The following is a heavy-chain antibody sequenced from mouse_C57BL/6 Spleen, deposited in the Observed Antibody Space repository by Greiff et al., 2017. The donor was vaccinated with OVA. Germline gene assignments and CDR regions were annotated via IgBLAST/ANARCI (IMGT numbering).Heavy chain of an antibody. J-gene: IGHJ1*03. CDR3: ARKLRSSPGYFDV. CDR2: IYPGGGYT. CDR1: GYTFTNYW. V-gene: IGHV1-63*01. Sequence: QVQLQQSGAELVRPGTSVKMSCKASGYTFTNYWIGWAKQRPGHGLEWIGDIYPGGGYTNYNEKCKGKATLTADKSSSTAYMQFSSLTSEDSAIYYCARKLRSSPGYFDVWGTGTTVTVSS. D-gene: IGHD1-1*01.